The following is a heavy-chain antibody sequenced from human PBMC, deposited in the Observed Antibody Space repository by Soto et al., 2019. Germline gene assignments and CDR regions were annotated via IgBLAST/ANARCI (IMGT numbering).Heavy chain of an antibody. J-gene: IGHJ4*02. CDR1: GYTFTIYY. D-gene: IGHD6-6*01. V-gene: IGHV1-46*01. Sequence: ASVKVSCKASGYTFTIYYMHWVRQSAVQGREWMGIINPSGGSTSYAQKFQGRVTMTRDTSASTVYMELSSLRSEDTAVYYCARDHRSTAEYSSSSFYFDYWGQGTLVTVSS. CDR3: ARDHRSTAEYSSSSFYFDY. CDR2: INPSGGST.